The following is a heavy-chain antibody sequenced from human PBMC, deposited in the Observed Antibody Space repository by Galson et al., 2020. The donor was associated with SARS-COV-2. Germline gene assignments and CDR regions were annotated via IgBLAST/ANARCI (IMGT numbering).Heavy chain of an antibody. CDR3: ARGSITIFGVVRDAFDI. D-gene: IGHD3-3*01. CDR1: GGSISSGGYY. V-gene: IGHV4-31*01. CDR2: IYYSGST. J-gene: IGHJ3*02. Sequence: SETLSLTCTVSGGSISSGGYYWSWIRQHPGKGLEWIGYIYYSGSTYYNPSLKSQVTILVDTSKNQFSLKLSSVTAADTAVYYCARGSITIFGVVRDAFDIWGQGTMVTVSS.